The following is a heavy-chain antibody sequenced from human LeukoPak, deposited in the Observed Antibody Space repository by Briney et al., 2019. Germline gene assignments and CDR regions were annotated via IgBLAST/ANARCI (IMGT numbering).Heavy chain of an antibody. CDR3: AKDGTYYDFWSGYSTFGY. Sequence: PGGSLRLSCAASGFTFSSYAMSWVRQAPGKGLEWVSAISGSGGSTYYADSVKGRFTISGDNSKNTLYLQMNSLRAEDTAVYYCAKDGTYYDFWSGYSTFGYWGQGTLVTVSS. CDR2: ISGSGGST. J-gene: IGHJ4*02. D-gene: IGHD3-3*01. CDR1: GFTFSSYA. V-gene: IGHV3-23*01.